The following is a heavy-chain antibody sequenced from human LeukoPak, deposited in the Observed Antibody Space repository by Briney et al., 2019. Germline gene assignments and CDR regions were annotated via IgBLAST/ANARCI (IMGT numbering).Heavy chain of an antibody. CDR3: ARTPTSYYNFDY. V-gene: IGHV3-15*01. D-gene: IGHD1-26*01. Sequence: GGSLRLSCAASGFTFSNAWMNWVRQAPGKGLEWVARVKSKAVGETTSYAAPVKGRFTISRDNSKNTLYLQMNSLRAEDTAVYYCARTPTSYYNFDYWGQGTLVTVSS. J-gene: IGHJ4*02. CDR2: VKSKAVGETT. CDR1: GFTFSNAW.